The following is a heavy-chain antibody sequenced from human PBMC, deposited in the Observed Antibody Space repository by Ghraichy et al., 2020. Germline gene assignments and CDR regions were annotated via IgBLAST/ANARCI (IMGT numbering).Heavy chain of an antibody. CDR3: ARGRIAVAGTSGSTLYWYFDL. CDR1: GFTFSSYD. CDR2: IGTAGDP. Sequence: GGSLRLSCAASGFTFSSYDMHWVRQATGKGLEWVSAIGTAGDPYYPGSVKGRFTISRENAKNSLYLQMNSLRAGDTAVYYCARGRIAVAGTSGSTLYWYFDLWGRGTLVTVSS. V-gene: IGHV3-13*05. D-gene: IGHD6-19*01. J-gene: IGHJ2*01.